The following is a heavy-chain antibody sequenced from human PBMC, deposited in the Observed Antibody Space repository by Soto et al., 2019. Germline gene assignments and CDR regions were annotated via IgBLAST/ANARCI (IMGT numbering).Heavy chain of an antibody. D-gene: IGHD3-10*01. J-gene: IGHJ4*02. CDR3: APVSLSDYYGSGSYYPMFDY. V-gene: IGHV1-69*13. CDR2: IIPIFGTA. Sequence: EASVKVSCKACGGTFSSYAISWVRQAPGQGLEWMGGIIPIFGTANYAQKFQGRVTITADESTSTAYMELSSLRSEDTAVYYCAPVSLSDYYGSGSYYPMFDYWGQGTLVTVSS. CDR1: GGTFSSYA.